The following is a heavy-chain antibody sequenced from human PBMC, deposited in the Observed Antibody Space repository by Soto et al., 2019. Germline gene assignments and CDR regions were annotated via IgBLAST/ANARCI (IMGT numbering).Heavy chain of an antibody. CDR1: GYTFSTST. CDR3: AIAEYGDDDY. CDR2: IKAYSGST. Sequence: LVQSGAEAKKHGTSVNVSCKASGYTFSTSTISWVRQAPGQGLEWMGWIKAYSGSTNYAPKLQGRVTMTTDPATTTAVLELRSLKSHDTAMYYCAIAEYGDDDYWGQGALVTGSS. J-gene: IGHJ4*02. D-gene: IGHD4-17*01. V-gene: IGHV1-18*04.